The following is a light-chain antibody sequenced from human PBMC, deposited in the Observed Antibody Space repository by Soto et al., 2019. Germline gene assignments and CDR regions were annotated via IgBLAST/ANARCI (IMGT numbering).Light chain of an antibody. CDR1: QSVFNNH. Sequence: EIVLTQSPGTLSLSPGERATLSCRASQSVFNNHIGWYQQKPGQAPRRLIFGASFRATGIPDRLSGSGSGTDFTLTISRLEPDDFAVYYCQQYGSSPTTFGQGTKVDIK. CDR3: QQYGSSPTT. CDR2: GAS. J-gene: IGKJ1*01. V-gene: IGKV3-20*01.